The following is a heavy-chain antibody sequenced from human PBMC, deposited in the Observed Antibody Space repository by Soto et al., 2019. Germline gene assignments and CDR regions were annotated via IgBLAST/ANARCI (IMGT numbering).Heavy chain of an antibody. Sequence: SXKVSFKASGYTXTSYDIDLVRQATGQGLEWIGWMNPNSCNTGYAQKFQGRVTMNRNTSISTAYMELSSLRSEDTAVYYCARRLTLPQSYYYDSSGYYSDVFDYWGQGTLGTVSS. V-gene: IGHV1-8*01. J-gene: IGHJ4*02. CDR3: ARRLTLPQSYYYDSSGYYSDVFDY. D-gene: IGHD3-22*01. CDR2: MNPNSCNT. CDR1: GYTXTSYD.